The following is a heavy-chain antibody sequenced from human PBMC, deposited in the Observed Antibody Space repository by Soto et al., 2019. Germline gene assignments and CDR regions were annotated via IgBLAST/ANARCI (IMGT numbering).Heavy chain of an antibody. CDR3: ARDPRITIFGSPMDV. CDR2: ISSSSSTI. V-gene: IGHV3-48*01. J-gene: IGHJ6*03. Sequence: GGSLRLSCAASGFTFSSYSMNWVRQAPGKGLEWVSYISSSSSTIYYADSVKGRFTISRDNAKNSLYLQMNSLRAEDTAVYYCARDPRITIFGSPMDVWGKGTTVTVSS. D-gene: IGHD3-3*01. CDR1: GFTFSSYS.